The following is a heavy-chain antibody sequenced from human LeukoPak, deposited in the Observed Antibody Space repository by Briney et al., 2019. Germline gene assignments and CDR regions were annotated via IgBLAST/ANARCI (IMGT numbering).Heavy chain of an antibody. CDR1: GFSFGSYA. CDR3: AKERSSGYYYFDY. CDR2: ISGRGDST. Sequence: GGSLRLSCAGSGFSFGSYAMSWVRQAPGKGLEWISTISGRGDSTYDAASAQGRFSISRDNSKYTLYLQMNSLRAEDTAVYFCAKERSSGYYYFDYWGQGTLVTVSS. V-gene: IGHV3-23*01. D-gene: IGHD6-19*01. J-gene: IGHJ4*02.